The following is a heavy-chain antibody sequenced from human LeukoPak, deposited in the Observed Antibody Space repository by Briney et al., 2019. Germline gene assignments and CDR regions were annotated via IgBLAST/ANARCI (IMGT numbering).Heavy chain of an antibody. V-gene: IGHV5-51*01. D-gene: IGHD3-22*01. CDR2: IYPGDSDP. CDR3: ARLRSRVITPHWFAP. Sequence: GESLKISCKGSGYSFTSYWIGWVRQMPGKGLEWMGIIYPGDSDPRYSPSFQGQVTISADKSISTAYLQWSSLKASDTAMYYSARLRSRVITPHWFAPWGQGTLVTVSS. CDR1: GYSFTSYW. J-gene: IGHJ5*02.